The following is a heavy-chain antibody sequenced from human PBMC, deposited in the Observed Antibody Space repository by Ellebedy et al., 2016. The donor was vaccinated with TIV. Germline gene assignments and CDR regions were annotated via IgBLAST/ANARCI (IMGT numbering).Heavy chain of an antibody. J-gene: IGHJ3*01. CDR3: ARRLDGSNPDAFHV. V-gene: IGHV1-18*01. CDR1: TTSA. D-gene: IGHD3-16*01. CDR2: ISPYNGHT. Sequence: AASVKVSCKASTTSAINWVRQAPGQGLEWMGWISPYNGHTDYAQNFQGRVTVTFDTSTTTAYMELRGLRSDDPAIYYCARRLDGSNPDAFHVWGQGTKVTVSS.